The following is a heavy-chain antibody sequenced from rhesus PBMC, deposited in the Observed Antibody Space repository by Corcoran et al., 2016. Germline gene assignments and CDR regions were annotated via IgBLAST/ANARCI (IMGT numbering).Heavy chain of an antibody. D-gene: IGHD3-3*01. V-gene: IGHV4-127*01. CDR2: IYGDRGSN. J-gene: IGHJ5-1*01. CDR3: ARLGIWTGYWGARFDV. Sequence: QVQLQESGPGVVKPSETLSLTCAVSGYSISSGYDWSWIRQPPGKGLEWIGYIYGDRGSNHNTPSLKSQVTISKATSKNRFSLKLSLVTAGDTAVYYCARLGIWTGYWGARFDVWGPGVLVTVSS. CDR1: GYSISSGYD.